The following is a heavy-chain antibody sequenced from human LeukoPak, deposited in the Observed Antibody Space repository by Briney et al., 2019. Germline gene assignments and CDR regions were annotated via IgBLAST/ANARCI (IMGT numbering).Heavy chain of an antibody. CDR2: IYYSGST. D-gene: IGHD1-26*01. CDR1: GGSISSGGYY. J-gene: IGHJ3*02. Sequence: PSQTLSLTCTVSGGSISSGGYYWSWIRQHPGKGLEWIGYIYYSGSTYYNPSLKSRVTISVDTSKNQFSLKLSSVTAADTAVYYCARRGRYYSSPPRDAFDIWGQGTMVTVSS. CDR3: ARRGRYYSSPPRDAFDI. V-gene: IGHV4-31*03.